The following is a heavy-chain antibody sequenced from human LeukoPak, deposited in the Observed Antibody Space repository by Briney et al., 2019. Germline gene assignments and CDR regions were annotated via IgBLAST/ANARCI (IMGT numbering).Heavy chain of an antibody. Sequence: GGSLRLSCAASGFIFTSYSMNWVRQAPGKGLEWVSSISSSRNYIYYADSVKGRFTISRDNAKNTLNLQMNSLGAEDTAVYYCAKDRTSWYYFDYWGQGTLVTVSS. CDR2: ISSSRNYI. J-gene: IGHJ4*02. CDR1: GFIFTSYS. V-gene: IGHV3-21*01. CDR3: AKDRTSWYYFDY.